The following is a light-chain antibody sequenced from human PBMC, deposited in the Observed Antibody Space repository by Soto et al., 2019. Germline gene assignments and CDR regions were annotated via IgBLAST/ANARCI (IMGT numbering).Light chain of an antibody. V-gene: IGLV2-23*01. CDR3: CSYASSSSYV. Sequence: HSALTQPASVSGSPGQPITISCSGTTSDVGGYNLVSWYQQHTAKAPKLLIYEGTQRPSGVSSRFSGSKSGNTASLTISGLQAEDEADYYCCSYASSSSYVFGTGTKVTVL. CDR2: EGT. J-gene: IGLJ1*01. CDR1: TSDVGGYNL.